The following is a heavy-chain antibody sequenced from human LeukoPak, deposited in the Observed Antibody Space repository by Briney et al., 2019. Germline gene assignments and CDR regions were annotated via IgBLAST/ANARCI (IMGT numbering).Heavy chain of an antibody. V-gene: IGHV3-23*01. Sequence: GGTLRLSCAASGFTFSSYGMSWVRQAPGKGLEWVSAISGSGGSTYYADSVKGRFTISRDNSKNTLYLQMNSLRAEDTAVYYCARSRGLIVGATGCDYWGQGTLVTVSS. CDR1: GFTFSSYG. CDR3: ARSRGLIVGATGCDY. CDR2: ISGSGGST. J-gene: IGHJ4*02. D-gene: IGHD1-26*01.